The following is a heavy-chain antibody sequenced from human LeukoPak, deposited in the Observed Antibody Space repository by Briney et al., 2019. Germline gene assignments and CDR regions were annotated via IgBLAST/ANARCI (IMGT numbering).Heavy chain of an antibody. Sequence: GGSLRLSCAASGFTFSSYAMSWARQAPGKGLEWVANMKEDGGEINYVDSVKGRFTISRDNAKNSLDLQMNSLRVDDTAVYYCVRDRGYSTFDYWGQGTLVIVSS. CDR3: VRDRGYSTFDY. CDR1: GFTFSSYA. D-gene: IGHD4-23*01. J-gene: IGHJ4*02. CDR2: MKEDGGEI. V-gene: IGHV3-7*01.